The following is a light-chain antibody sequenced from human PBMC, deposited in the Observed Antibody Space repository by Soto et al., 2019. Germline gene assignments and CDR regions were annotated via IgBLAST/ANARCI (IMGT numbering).Light chain of an antibody. V-gene: IGKV3-11*01. J-gene: IGKJ1*01. CDR3: QQRDIWPWT. Sequence: EFVLTQSPGTLSLSPGERATLSCRASQTVNRYLVWYQQKPGQAPRLLMYDASKRATGIPARFSGSGSGTDFTLTISSLEPEDFAVYYCQQRDIWPWTFGQGTKVDIK. CDR1: QTVNRY. CDR2: DAS.